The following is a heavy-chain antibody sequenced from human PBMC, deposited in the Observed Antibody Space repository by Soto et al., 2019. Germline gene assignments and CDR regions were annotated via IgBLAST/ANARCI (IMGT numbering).Heavy chain of an antibody. Sequence: QVQLVQSGAEVKKPGSSVKVSCKASGGTFSSYTISWVRQAPGQGLEWMGRIIPILGIANYAQKFQGRVTITADKPTSTAYMELSSLRSEDTAVYYCATYCRGGSCYSKLSDYWGQGTLVTVSS. CDR2: IIPILGIA. CDR3: ATYCRGGSCYSKLSDY. J-gene: IGHJ4*02. CDR1: GGTFSSYT. V-gene: IGHV1-69*02. D-gene: IGHD2-15*01.